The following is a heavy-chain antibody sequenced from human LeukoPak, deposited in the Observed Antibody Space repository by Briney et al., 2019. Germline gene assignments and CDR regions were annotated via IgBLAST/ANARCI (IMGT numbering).Heavy chain of an antibody. CDR2: MNPNSGNT. J-gene: IGHJ4*02. CDR3: ARSLSRSDGYQPSY. V-gene: IGHV1-8*01. D-gene: IGHD5-24*01. Sequence: ASVKVSCKASGYTFTSYDINWVRQATGQGLEWMGWMNPNSGNTGYAQKFQGRVTMTRNTSISTAYMELSSLRSEDTAVYYCARSLSRSDGYQPSYWGQGTLVTVSS. CDR1: GYTFTSYD.